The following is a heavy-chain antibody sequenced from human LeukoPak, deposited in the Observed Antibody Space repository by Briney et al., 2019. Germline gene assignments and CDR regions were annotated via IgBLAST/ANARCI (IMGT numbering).Heavy chain of an antibody. CDR1: GYTFTSYA. Sequence: ASVKVSCKASGYTFTSYAMHWVRQAPGKGLEWMGGFDPEDGETIYAQKFQGRVTMTEDTSTDTAYMELSSLRSEDTAVYYCATDQPYSGSYYFDYWGQGTLVTVTS. CDR3: ATDQPYSGSYYFDY. J-gene: IGHJ4*02. D-gene: IGHD1-26*01. CDR2: FDPEDGET. V-gene: IGHV1-24*01.